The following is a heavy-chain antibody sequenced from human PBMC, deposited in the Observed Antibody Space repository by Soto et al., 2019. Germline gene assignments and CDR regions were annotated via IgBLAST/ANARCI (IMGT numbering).Heavy chain of an antibody. CDR3: ARDSITIFGGGMDV. V-gene: IGHV3-21*01. CDR2: ISATSNHI. Sequence: PGGSLRLSCVASDFTFSTYSMNWIRQAPGKGPEWVAYISATSNHIYYADSLKGRFTISRDNAKSSLYLHMNSLRAEDTAVYFCARDSITIFGGGMDVWGQGTTVTVSS. D-gene: IGHD3-3*01. CDR1: DFTFSTYS. J-gene: IGHJ6*02.